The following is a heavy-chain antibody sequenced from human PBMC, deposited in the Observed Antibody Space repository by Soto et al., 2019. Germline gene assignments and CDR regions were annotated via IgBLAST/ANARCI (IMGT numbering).Heavy chain of an antibody. CDR3: AREGRGYSGYDFDY. CDR2: IWYDGSNK. D-gene: IGHD5-12*01. J-gene: IGHJ4*02. V-gene: IGHV3-33*01. Sequence: QVQLVESGGGVVQPGRSLRLSCAASGFTFSSYGMHWVRQAPGKGLEWVAVIWYDGSNKYYADSVKGRFTISRDNSKNTLYLQMHSLRAEDTAVYYCAREGRGYSGYDFDYWGQGTLVTVSS. CDR1: GFTFSSYG.